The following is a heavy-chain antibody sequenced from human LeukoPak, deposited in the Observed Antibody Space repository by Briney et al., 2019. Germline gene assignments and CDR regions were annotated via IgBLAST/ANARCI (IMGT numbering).Heavy chain of an antibody. CDR3: ARDYLGDDYYYYYMDV. V-gene: IGHV3-21*01. Sequence: GGSLRLSCAASGFTFSSYAMNWVRQAPGKGLEWVSSISSSSSYIYYADSVKGRFTISRDNAKNSLYLQMNSLRAEDTAVYYCARDYLGDDYYYYYMDVWGKGTTVTVSS. J-gene: IGHJ6*03. D-gene: IGHD4-17*01. CDR2: ISSSSSYI. CDR1: GFTFSSYA.